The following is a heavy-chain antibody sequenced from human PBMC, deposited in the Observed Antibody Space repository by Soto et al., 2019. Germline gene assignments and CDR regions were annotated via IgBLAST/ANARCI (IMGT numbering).Heavy chain of an antibody. Sequence: PWGSLRLSCAASGFTFSSYGIHCFRHSPFKWLEWVAVISYDGRNKYYADAVKGRFTISRDNSKNTLYLQMSSLRAEDTAVYYCVKDGSSGWPYFYDMDVWGQGTTVTVSS. CDR1: GFTFSSYG. J-gene: IGHJ6*02. CDR3: VKDGSSGWPYFYDMDV. CDR2: ISYDGRNK. V-gene: IGHV3-30*18. D-gene: IGHD6-19*01.